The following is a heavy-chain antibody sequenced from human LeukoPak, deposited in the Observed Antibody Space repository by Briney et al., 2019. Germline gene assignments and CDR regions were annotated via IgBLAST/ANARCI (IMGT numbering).Heavy chain of an antibody. V-gene: IGHV3-23*01. Sequence: QPGGSLRLSCAASGFTFSSYAMSWVRQAPGKGLEWVSAISGSGGSTYYADSVKGRFTISRDNSKNTLYLQMNSLRAEDTAVYYCAKWGDIVVVPAAYGGFDYWGQGTLVTVSS. D-gene: IGHD2-2*01. CDR1: GFTFSSYA. J-gene: IGHJ4*02. CDR2: ISGSGGST. CDR3: AKWGDIVVVPAAYGGFDY.